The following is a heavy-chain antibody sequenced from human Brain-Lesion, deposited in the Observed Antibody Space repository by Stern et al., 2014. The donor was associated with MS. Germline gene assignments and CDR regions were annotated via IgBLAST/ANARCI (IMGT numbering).Heavy chain of an antibody. CDR1: GFTFSNYW. CDR2: VNKDGRRT. J-gene: IGHJ5*01. CDR3: ARGERWFDS. V-gene: IGHV3-74*02. Sequence: EVQLVESGGGLVQPGGSLRLSCAASGFTFSNYWMNWVRQAPGKGLVWVSRVNKDGRRTSYADSVKGRFTMSRDNAKNTLYLQMNSLRVEDTAIYYCARGERWFDSWGQGTLVTVSS. D-gene: IGHD3-10*01.